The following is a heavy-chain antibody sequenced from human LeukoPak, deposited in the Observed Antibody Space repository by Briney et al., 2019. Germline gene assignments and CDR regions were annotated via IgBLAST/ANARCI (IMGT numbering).Heavy chain of an antibody. CDR3: GKEERFGNFISLNY. D-gene: IGHD3-16*01. CDR1: GFTFSSYG. Sequence: GGSLRLSCTAAGFTFSSYGMHWVRQAPGKGLEWVALISTDGSKTYYADSLKGRFTISRDNSKNALNLQMNSLRAEDTAIYYCGKEERFGNFISLNYWGRGTLVTVSS. CDR2: ISTDGSKT. J-gene: IGHJ4*02. V-gene: IGHV3-30*18.